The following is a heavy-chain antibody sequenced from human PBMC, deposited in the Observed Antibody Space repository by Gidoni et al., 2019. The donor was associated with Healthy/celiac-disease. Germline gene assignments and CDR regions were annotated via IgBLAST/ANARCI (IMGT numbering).Heavy chain of an antibody. CDR1: GGTFSSYA. V-gene: IGHV1-69*01. CDR3: AREPIGYCSGGSCYSYYYYYGMDV. CDR2: IIPIFGTA. J-gene: IGHJ6*02. Sequence: QVQLVQSGAEVKKPGSSVKVSCKASGGTFSSYAISWVRQAPGQGLEWMGGIIPIFGTANYAQQFQGRVTITADESTSTAYMELSSLRSEDTAVYYCAREPIGYCSGGSCYSYYYYYGMDVWGQGTTVTVSS. D-gene: IGHD2-15*01.